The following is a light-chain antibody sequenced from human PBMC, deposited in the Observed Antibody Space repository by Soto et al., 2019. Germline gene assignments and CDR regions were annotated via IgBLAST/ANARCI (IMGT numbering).Light chain of an antibody. CDR3: QQRHMWPIT. CDR2: GAS. CDR1: QSITSSF. J-gene: IGKJ5*01. V-gene: IGKV3D-20*02. Sequence: EIVLTQSPGILSLSPGERASLSFGASQSITSSFLAWYQQKPGQAPRLLIYGASNRATGIPARFSGSGSGTDFTLTISSLEPEDSAVYYCQQRHMWPITFGQGTRLEIK.